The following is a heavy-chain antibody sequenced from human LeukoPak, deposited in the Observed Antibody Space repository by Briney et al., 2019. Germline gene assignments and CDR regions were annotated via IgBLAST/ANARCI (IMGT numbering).Heavy chain of an antibody. CDR2: ISYDGSNK. V-gene: IGHV3-30-3*01. Sequence: GGSLRLSCAASGFTLSSYAMHWVRQAPGKGLEWVAVISYDGSNKYYADSVKGRFTISRDNSKNTLYLQMNSLRAEDTAVYYCAREAYDSSGYYTTPFDYWGQGTLVTVSS. CDR3: AREAYDSSGYYTTPFDY. CDR1: GFTLSSYA. J-gene: IGHJ4*02. D-gene: IGHD3-22*01.